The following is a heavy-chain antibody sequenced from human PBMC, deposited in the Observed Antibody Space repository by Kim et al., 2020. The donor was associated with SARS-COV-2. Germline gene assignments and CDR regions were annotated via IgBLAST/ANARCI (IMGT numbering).Heavy chain of an antibody. V-gene: IGHV3-48*04. CDR1: GFTFSSYS. CDR2: ISSSSSTI. D-gene: IGHD1-26*01. CDR3: ARNPWELLLPFDY. J-gene: IGHJ4*02. Sequence: GGSLRLSCAASGFTFSSYSMNWVRQAPGKGLEWVSYISSSSSTIYYADSVKGRFTISRDNAKNSLYLQMNSLRAEDTAVYYCARNPWELLLPFDYWGQGTLVTVSS.